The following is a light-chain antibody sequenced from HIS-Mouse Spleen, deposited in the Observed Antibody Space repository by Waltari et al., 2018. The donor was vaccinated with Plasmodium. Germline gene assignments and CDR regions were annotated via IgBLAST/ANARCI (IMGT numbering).Light chain of an antibody. CDR2: DAS. CDR1: QSVSSY. CDR3: QQRSNWPIT. V-gene: IGKV3-11*01. Sequence: DIVLTQSPAPLSLSPGERATLSCRASQSVSSYLAWYHQKPGQAPRLLIYDASNRATGIPARFSGSGSGTDFTLTISSLEPEDFAVYYCQQRSNWPITFGPGTKVDIK. J-gene: IGKJ3*01.